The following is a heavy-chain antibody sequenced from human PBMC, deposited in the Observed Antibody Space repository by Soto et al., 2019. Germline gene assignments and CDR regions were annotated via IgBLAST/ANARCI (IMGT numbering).Heavy chain of an antibody. CDR1: GGSFSGYY. CDR3: ARGPTSRWFDP. J-gene: IGHJ5*02. D-gene: IGHD1-26*01. Sequence: PSETLSLTRAVYGGSFSGYYWSWIRQPPGKGLEWIGEINHSGSTNYNPSLKSRVTISVDTSKNQFSLKLSSVTAADTAVYYCARGPTSRWFDPWGQGTLVTVSS. CDR2: INHSGST. V-gene: IGHV4-34*01.